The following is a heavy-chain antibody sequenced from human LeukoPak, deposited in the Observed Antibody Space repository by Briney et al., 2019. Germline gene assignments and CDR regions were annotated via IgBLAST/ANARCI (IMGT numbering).Heavy chain of an antibody. V-gene: IGHV1-69*01. Sequence: SVKVSCKASGGTFSSYAISWVRQAPGQGLEWMGGIIPIFGTANYAQKFQGRVTITADESTSTAYMELSSLRSEDTAVYYCARGIRPSSGWYGPIGGVDYWGQGTLVTVSS. CDR3: ARGIRPSSGWYGPIGGVDY. CDR1: GGTFSSYA. D-gene: IGHD6-19*01. J-gene: IGHJ4*02. CDR2: IIPIFGTA.